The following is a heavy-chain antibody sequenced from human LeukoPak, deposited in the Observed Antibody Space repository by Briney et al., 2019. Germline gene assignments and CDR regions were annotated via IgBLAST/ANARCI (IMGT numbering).Heavy chain of an antibody. V-gene: IGHV3-7*01. D-gene: IGHD4-23*01. CDR2: IKQNGGEK. J-gene: IGHJ4*02. CDR3: ARVPGVTRYFDS. CDR1: GFTFTCCW. Sequence: GESLKISCAASGFTFTCCWMSWVRHTPGKGLEWVASIKQNGGEKFYADSVKGRFTISRDNAKNSLYLQLNSLRAEDTAVYYCARVPGVTRYFDSWGQGILVTVSS.